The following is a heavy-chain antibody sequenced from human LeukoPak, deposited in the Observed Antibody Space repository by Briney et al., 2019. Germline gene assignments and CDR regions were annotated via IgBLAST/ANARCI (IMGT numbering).Heavy chain of an antibody. V-gene: IGHV1-2*02. CDR1: GYTFTGYY. Sequence: ASVKVSCKASGYTFTGYYMHWVRQAPGQGLEWMGWINPNSGGTNYAQKFQGRVTMTRDTSISTAYMELSRLKSDDTAVYYCAREPFDILTGYYNEGGSFYDPWGQGTPVTVSS. J-gene: IGHJ5*02. CDR3: AREPFDILTGYYNEGGSFYDP. CDR2: INPNSGGT. D-gene: IGHD3-9*01.